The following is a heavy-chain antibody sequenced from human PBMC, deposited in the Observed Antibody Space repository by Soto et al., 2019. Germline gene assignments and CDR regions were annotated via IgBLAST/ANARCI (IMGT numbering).Heavy chain of an antibody. CDR2: INPNSGGT. J-gene: IGHJ4*02. CDR1: GYTFTGYY. D-gene: IGHD3-9*01. Sequence: ASVKVSCKASGYTFTGYYMHWVRQAPGQGLEWMGWINPNSGGTNYAQKFQGRVTMTRDTSISTAYMELSRLRSDDTAVYYCARGPAVLTGYQNYFDYWGQGTLVTVSS. V-gene: IGHV1-2*02. CDR3: ARGPAVLTGYQNYFDY.